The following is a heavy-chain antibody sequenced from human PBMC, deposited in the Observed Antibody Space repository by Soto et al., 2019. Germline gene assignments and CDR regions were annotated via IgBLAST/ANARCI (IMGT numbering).Heavy chain of an antibody. CDR3: ARLSFVSGVPAASYYYYYYMDV. J-gene: IGHJ6*03. D-gene: IGHD2-2*01. V-gene: IGHV6-1*01. CDR1: GDSVSSNSAA. Sequence: KQSQTLSLTCAISGDSVSSNSAAWNWIRQSPSRGLEWLGRTYYRSKWYNDYAVSVKSRITINPDTSKNQFSLQLNSVTPEDTAVYYCARLSFVSGVPAASYYYYYYMDVWGKGTTVTVSS. CDR2: TYYRSKWYN.